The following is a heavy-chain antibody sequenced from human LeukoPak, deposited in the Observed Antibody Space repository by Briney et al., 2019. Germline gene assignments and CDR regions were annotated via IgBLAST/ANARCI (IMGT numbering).Heavy chain of an antibody. J-gene: IGHJ3*02. CDR2: ISAYNGNT. Sequence: ASVKVSCKASGYTFTSYGISWVRQAPGQGLEWMGWISAYNGNTNYAQKPQGRVTMTTDTSTSTAYMELRSLRSDDTAVYYCARRGYSSVVYAFDIWGQGTMVTVSS. V-gene: IGHV1-18*01. CDR1: GYTFTSYG. CDR3: ARRGYSSVVYAFDI. D-gene: IGHD6-19*01.